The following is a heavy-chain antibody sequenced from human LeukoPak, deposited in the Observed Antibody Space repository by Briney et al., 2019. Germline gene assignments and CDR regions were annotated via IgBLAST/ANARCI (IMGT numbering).Heavy chain of an antibody. CDR1: GLKFSTLP. CDR2: TSSNGGST. J-gene: IGHJ4*02. CDR3: VNQISGWVY. V-gene: IGHV3-64D*06. Sequence: PGGSLRLSCSASGLKFSTLPMHCVRQAPGKGLEYVSGTSSNGGSTYYADSVKGRFTISRDNSKNTLYLQMSSLRPEDTAVYYCVNQISGWVYWGQGTLVTVSS. D-gene: IGHD6-19*01.